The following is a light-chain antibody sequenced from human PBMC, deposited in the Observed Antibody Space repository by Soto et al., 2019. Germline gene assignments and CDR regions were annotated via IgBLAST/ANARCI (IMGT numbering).Light chain of an antibody. J-gene: IGKJ5*01. CDR1: QSIGSY. V-gene: IGKV3-11*01. CDR3: QQRTNWPPIT. Sequence: EIVLTQSPATLSLSPGERATLSCRASQSIGSYLAWYQQKRGQAPRLLIYDASNRATGIPGRFIGGGSGTDFTLTISRLEPDDFAVYYCQQRTNWPPITFGQGTRLEIK. CDR2: DAS.